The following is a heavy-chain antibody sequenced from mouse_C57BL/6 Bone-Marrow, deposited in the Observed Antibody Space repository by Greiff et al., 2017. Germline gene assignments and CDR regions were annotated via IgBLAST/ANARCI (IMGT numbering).Heavy chain of an antibody. CDR2: ISDGGGCT. CDR3: SRHAWLLRRYFAV. D-gene: IGHD2-3*01. Sequence: EVKLLESGGGLVQPGGSLKLSCAASGFTFSDYYMYWVRQTPEKRLEWVAYISDGGGCTYYPDTVKGRFTISRDNAKNNLYLQMSHLKSEDTAMXYWSRHAWLLRRYFAVWGTGTTVTVSS. V-gene: IGHV5-12*01. J-gene: IGHJ1*03. CDR1: GFTFSDYY.